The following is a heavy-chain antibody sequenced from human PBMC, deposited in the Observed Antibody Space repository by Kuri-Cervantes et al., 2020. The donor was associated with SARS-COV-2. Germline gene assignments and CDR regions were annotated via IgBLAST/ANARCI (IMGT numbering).Heavy chain of an antibody. J-gene: IGHJ6*03. CDR3: ARGAANYYYMDV. Sequence: GESLKISCGASGFGLTNYAIHWVRQAPGKGLEWVSVIWYDGENEYYAGSVKGRFNISRDTSKNTVSLHMNSLRAEDTAMYYCARGAANYYYMDVWGKGTTVTVSS. V-gene: IGHV3-33*08. CDR1: GFGLTNYA. CDR2: IWYDGENE. D-gene: IGHD3-16*01.